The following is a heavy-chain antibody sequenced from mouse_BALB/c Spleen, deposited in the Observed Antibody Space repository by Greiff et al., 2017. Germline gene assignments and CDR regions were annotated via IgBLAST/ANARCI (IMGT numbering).Heavy chain of an antibody. CDR3: ARSYGSG. D-gene: IGHD1-1*01. Sequence: VQLKQSGPELVKPGASVKISCKASGYSFTDYIMLWVKQSHGKSLEWIGNINPYYGSTSYNLKFKGKATLTVDKSSSTAYMQLNSLTSEDSAVYYCARSYGSGWGQGTSVTVSS. CDR2: INPYYGST. J-gene: IGHJ4*01. CDR1: GYSFTDYI. V-gene: IGHV1-39*01.